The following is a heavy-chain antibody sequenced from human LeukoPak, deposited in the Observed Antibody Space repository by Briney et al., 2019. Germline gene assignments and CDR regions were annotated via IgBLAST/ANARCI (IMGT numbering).Heavy chain of an antibody. CDR3: ARGDLREDCSGGSCYPDYYYYGMDV. J-gene: IGHJ6*02. V-gene: IGHV4-34*01. CDR1: GGSFSGYY. Sequence: PSETLSLTCAVYGGSFSGYYWSWIRQPPGKGLEWIGEINHSGSTNYNPSLKGRVTISVDTSKNQFSLKLSSVTAADTAVYYCARGDLREDCSGGSCYPDYYYYGMDVWGQGTTVTVSS. D-gene: IGHD2-15*01. CDR2: INHSGST.